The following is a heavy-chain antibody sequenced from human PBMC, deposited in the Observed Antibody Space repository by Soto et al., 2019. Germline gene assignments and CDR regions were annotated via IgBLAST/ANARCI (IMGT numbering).Heavy chain of an antibody. CDR3: VKVSANSGYLEAPHDY. Sequence: PGGSLRLSCAASGFTFSSYAMTWVRQAPGKGLEWVSGITGSGGVTYYADSVKGRFTISRDNSKNTLYLQMNSLRAEDTALYYCVKVSANSGYLEAPHDYWGQGTLVTVSS. D-gene: IGHD5-12*01. J-gene: IGHJ4*02. CDR1: GFTFSSYA. CDR2: ITGSGGVT. V-gene: IGHV3-23*01.